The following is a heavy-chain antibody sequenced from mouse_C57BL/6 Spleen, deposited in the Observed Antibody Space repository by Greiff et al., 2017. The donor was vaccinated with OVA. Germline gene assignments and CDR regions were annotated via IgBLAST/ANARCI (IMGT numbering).Heavy chain of an antibody. V-gene: IGHV1-7*01. CDR2: INPSSGYT. D-gene: IGHD2-2*01. CDR3: ARSDPLYGSYYAMDY. Sequence: QVQLQQSGAELAKPGASVKLSCKASGYTFTSYWMHWVKQRPGQGLEWIGYINPSSGYTKYNQKFKDKATLPADKSSSTAYMQLSSLTYEDSAVYYCARSDPLYGSYYAMDYWGQGTSVTVSS. CDR1: GYTFTSYW. J-gene: IGHJ4*01.